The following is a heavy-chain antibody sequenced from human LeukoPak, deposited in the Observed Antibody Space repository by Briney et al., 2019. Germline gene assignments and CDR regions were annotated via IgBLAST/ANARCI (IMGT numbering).Heavy chain of an antibody. CDR2: INHSGST. Sequence: SGTLSLTCAVSGDSISNNDWWSWVRQPPGKGLEWIGEINHSGSTNYNPSLKSRVTISIDTSKNQFSLQLSSVTAADTAVYYCARDHDSSGYHDAFDIWGQGTMVTVSS. J-gene: IGHJ3*02. V-gene: IGHV4-4*02. CDR3: ARDHDSSGYHDAFDI. D-gene: IGHD3-22*01. CDR1: GDSISNNDW.